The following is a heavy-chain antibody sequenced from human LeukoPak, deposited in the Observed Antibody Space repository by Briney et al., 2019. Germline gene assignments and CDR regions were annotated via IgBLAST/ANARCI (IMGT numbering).Heavy chain of an antibody. D-gene: IGHD5-18*01. Sequence: PGGSLRLSCAASGFTFSSYAMSWVRQAPGKGLEWVSAISGSRTYYADSVKGRFTISRDNSKNTLSLQMNSLRAEDTAVYYCAKDRVPDGYWSLDYWGQGTLVIVSS. V-gene: IGHV3-23*01. CDR1: GFTFSSYA. J-gene: IGHJ4*02. CDR3: AKDRVPDGYWSLDY. CDR2: ISGSRT.